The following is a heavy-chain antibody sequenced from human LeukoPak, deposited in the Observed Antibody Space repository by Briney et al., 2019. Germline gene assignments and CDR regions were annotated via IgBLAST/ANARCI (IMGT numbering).Heavy chain of an antibody. Sequence: GGSLRLSCAASGFTFSSYSMNWVRQAPGKGLEWVSAIPVNGGSTYYADSVKGRFTISRDNFKNTLYLQMNSLRAEDTAVYYCARDLAWGAFDYWGQGTLVTVSS. CDR2: IPVNGGST. J-gene: IGHJ4*02. CDR1: GFTFSSYS. CDR3: ARDLAWGAFDY. V-gene: IGHV3-23*01. D-gene: IGHD7-27*01.